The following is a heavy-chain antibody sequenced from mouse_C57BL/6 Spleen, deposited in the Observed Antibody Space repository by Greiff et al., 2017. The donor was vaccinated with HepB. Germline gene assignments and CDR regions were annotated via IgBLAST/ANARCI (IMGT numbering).Heavy chain of an antibody. J-gene: IGHJ2*01. CDR1: GYTFTDYY. D-gene: IGHD3-2*02. CDR3: ARSRPSYYFDY. Sequence: QVQLQQSGAELVRPGASVKLSCKASGYTFTDYYINWVKQRPGQGLEWIARIYPGSGNTYYNEKFKGKATLTAEKSSSTAYMQLSSLTSEDSAVYFCARSRPSYYFDYWGQGTTLTVSS. V-gene: IGHV1-76*01. CDR2: IYPGSGNT.